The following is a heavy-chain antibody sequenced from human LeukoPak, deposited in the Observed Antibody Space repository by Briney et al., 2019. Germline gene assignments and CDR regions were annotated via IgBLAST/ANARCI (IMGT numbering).Heavy chain of an antibody. J-gene: IGHJ3*01. CDR3: ARDADYGGSPDAFDV. Sequence: GGSLRLSCAASGFTVSSNHMSWVRQAPGKGLKWVSIIYSGGTTYYADSVKGRFTISSANSQNSLYLQMNSLRAEDTAVYYCARDADYGGSPDAFDVWGRGAIVTVSS. V-gene: IGHV3-53*01. CDR2: IYSGGTT. D-gene: IGHD4-23*01. CDR1: GFTVSSNH.